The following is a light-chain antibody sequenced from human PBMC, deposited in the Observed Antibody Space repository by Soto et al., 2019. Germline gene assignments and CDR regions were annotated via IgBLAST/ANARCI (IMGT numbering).Light chain of an antibody. CDR1: QSVNSN. CDR2: GAS. CDR3: QQYGSSGT. Sequence: ETVMTQSPATLSVSPGERATLSCRASQSVNSNLAWYQQESGQPPRLLVFGASTRATGVPARFSGSGSGTDFTLTISRLEPEDFAVYYCQQYGSSGTFGQGTKV. V-gene: IGKV3-15*01. J-gene: IGKJ1*01.